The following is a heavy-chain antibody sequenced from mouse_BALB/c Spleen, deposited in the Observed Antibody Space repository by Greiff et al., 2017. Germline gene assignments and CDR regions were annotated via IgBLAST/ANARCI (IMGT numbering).Heavy chain of an antibody. V-gene: IGHV2-9*02. CDR1: GFSLTSYG. J-gene: IGHJ3*01. Sequence: VMLVESGPGLVAPSQSLSITCTVSGFSLTSYGVHWVRQPPGKGLEWLGVIWAGGSTNYNSALMSRLSISKDNSKSQVFLKMNSLQTDDTAMYYCAREGSYDYSFAYWGQGTLVTVSA. CDR2: IWAGGST. D-gene: IGHD2-4*01. CDR3: AREGSYDYSFAY.